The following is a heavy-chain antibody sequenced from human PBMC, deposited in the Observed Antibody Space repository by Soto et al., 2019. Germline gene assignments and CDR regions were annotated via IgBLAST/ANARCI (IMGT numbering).Heavy chain of an antibody. CDR2: ISPSGETV. J-gene: IGHJ4*02. CDR1: GFTLNTYY. V-gene: IGHV1-46*02. D-gene: IGHD7-27*01. CDR3: ATEVPGTGGFDY. Sequence: QVQLVQSGAEVREPGASVKVSCKASGFTLNTYYIHWVRQAPGQGLEWMGLISPSGETVSYAQKFQGRVTVTRDESITTVHMELTSLTSEDTAIYYCATEVPGTGGFDYGGQGTLVTVSS.